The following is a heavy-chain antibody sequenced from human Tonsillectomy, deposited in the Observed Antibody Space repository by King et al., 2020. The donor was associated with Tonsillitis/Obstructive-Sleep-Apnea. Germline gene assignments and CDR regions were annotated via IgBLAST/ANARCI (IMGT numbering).Heavy chain of an antibody. J-gene: IGHJ4*02. CDR3: AIPWSGYYCFAH. Sequence: VQLVQSGAEVKKPGASVKVSCKASGYTFTSYAMHWVRQAPGQRLEWMGWLNAGNGNTKYSQKFQGRVTITRDTSASTAYMELSSLRSEDTAVYYCAIPWSGYYCFAHRGQGTLVTVSS. V-gene: IGHV1-3*01. CDR1: GYTFTSYA. D-gene: IGHD3-3*01. CDR2: LNAGNGNT.